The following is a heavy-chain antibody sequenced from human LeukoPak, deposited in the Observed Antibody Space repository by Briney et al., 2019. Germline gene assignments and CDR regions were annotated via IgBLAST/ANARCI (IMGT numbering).Heavy chain of an antibody. CDR2: IRYDGSNK. D-gene: IGHD3-22*01. V-gene: IGHV3-30*02. J-gene: IGHJ5*02. CDR1: GFTFSSYG. CDR3: ARVGSGYYSGFDP. Sequence: GGSLRLSCAASGFTFSSYGMHWVRQAPGKGLEWVAFIRYDGSNKYYADSVKGRFTISRGNAKNSLYLQMNSLRAEDTAVYYCARVGSGYYSGFDPWGQGTLVTVSS.